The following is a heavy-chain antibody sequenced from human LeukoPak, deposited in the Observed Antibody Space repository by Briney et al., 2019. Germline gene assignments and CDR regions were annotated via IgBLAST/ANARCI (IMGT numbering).Heavy chain of an antibody. CDR2: MNLNSGNT. CDR3: ARGSNYYDSSGYAFDI. J-gene: IGHJ3*02. CDR1: GYTFTSYD. Sequence: ASVKVSCKASGYTFTSYDINWVRQATGQGLEGMGWMNLNSGNTGYAQKFQGRVTMTRNTSISTAYMELSSLRSEDTAVYYCARGSNYYDSSGYAFDIWGQGTMVTVSS. V-gene: IGHV1-8*01. D-gene: IGHD3-22*01.